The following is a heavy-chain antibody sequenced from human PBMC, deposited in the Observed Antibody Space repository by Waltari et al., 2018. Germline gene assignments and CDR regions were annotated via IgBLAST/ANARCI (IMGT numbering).Heavy chain of an antibody. D-gene: IGHD4-17*01. Sequence: QLQLQESGPGLVKPSETLSLTCTVSGGSISTNYNWGWIRQPPGKGLEWMGNMQYRGSTFYNPSLKSRVTISLDTSKNQFSLRLSSVGAADTAVYFCERIAFGDDGGYFQHWGQGTLVTVSS. CDR3: ERIAFGDDGGYFQH. J-gene: IGHJ1*01. CDR1: GGSISTNYN. CDR2: MQYRGST. V-gene: IGHV4-39*01.